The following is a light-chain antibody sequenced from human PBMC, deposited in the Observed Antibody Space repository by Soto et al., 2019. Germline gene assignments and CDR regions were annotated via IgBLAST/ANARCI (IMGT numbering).Light chain of an antibody. CDR3: QQYLTSPPMYT. CDR1: QSVSSRY. J-gene: IGKJ2*01. Sequence: EIVLTQSPGTLSLSPGERATLSCRASQSVSSRYVAWYQQKPGQGPRLLICGTSSRATGIPDRFSGSGSGTDFTLTISRLEPEDFAVYYCQQYLTSPPMYTFGQGTKLEI. V-gene: IGKV3-20*01. CDR2: GTS.